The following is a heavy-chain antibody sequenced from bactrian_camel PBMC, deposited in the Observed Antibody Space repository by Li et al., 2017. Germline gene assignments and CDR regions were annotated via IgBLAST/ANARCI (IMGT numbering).Heavy chain of an antibody. CDR3: AIGFGDGLGRY. J-gene: IGHJ4*01. V-gene: IGHV3S55*01. CDR1: GYTADKPYC. CDR2: IDGNGDT. Sequence: QVQLVESGGGSVQVGGSLRVSCEVSGYTADKPYCMGWFRQAPGEEREGVATIDGNGDTSYADSVKGRFTISKDNVKNTLYLQMNSLKTEDTAVYYCAIGFGDGLGRYWGQGTQVTVS. D-gene: IGHD5*01.